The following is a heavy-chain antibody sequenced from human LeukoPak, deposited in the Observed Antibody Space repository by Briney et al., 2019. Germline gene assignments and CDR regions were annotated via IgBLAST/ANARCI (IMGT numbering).Heavy chain of an antibody. V-gene: IGHV3-74*01. D-gene: IGHD3-16*01. CDR1: GLSFSNYW. Sequence: GGSLRLSCAVSGLSFSNYWMHWVRLAPGKGLVWVARTNLHGTAVDYADSVKGRFTISRDNAKNTLFLQMNSLRAEDTAVYYCASAYTYVRLGDHWGQGTLVTVSS. CDR2: TNLHGTAV. CDR3: ASAYTYVRLGDH. J-gene: IGHJ4*02.